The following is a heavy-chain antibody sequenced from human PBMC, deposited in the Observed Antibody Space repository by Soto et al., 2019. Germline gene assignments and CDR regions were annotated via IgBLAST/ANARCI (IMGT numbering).Heavy chain of an antibody. D-gene: IGHD6-19*01. CDR2: ISGSGDST. V-gene: IGHV3-23*01. Sequence: EVQLLESGGGLVQPGGSLRLSCAASGFTFSTYAMNWVRQAPGKGLEWVSGISGSGDSTYYADSVKGRFTVSRDNSKNTLYRQMSSLRVEDTAVFYCAKERSSGWSFDYWGQGTLVTVSS. J-gene: IGHJ4*02. CDR3: AKERSSGWSFDY. CDR1: GFTFSTYA.